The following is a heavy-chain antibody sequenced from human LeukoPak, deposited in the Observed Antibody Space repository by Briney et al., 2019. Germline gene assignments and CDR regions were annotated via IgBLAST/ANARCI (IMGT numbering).Heavy chain of an antibody. J-gene: IGHJ5*02. CDR1: GFTFSSYG. Sequence: GGSLRLSCAASGFTFSSYGMHWVRQAPGKGLEWVAVISYDGSNKYYADSVKGRFTISRDNSKNTLYLQMNSLRAEDTAVYYCARRARGNWFDPWGQGTLVTVSS. V-gene: IGHV3-30*03. D-gene: IGHD1-26*01. CDR3: ARRARGNWFDP. CDR2: ISYDGSNK.